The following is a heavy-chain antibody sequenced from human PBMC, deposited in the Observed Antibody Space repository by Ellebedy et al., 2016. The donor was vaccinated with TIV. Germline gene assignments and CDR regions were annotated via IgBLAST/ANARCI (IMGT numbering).Heavy chain of an antibody. V-gene: IGHV4-59*01. CDR2: IYYSGST. D-gene: IGHD3-3*01. J-gene: IGHJ3*02. CDR3: ASRAIFGMGIDAFDI. CDR1: GGSISSYY. Sequence: SETLSLXXTVSGGSISSYYWSWIRQPPGKGLEWIGYIYYSGSTNHNPSLKSRVTISVDTSKNQFSLKLSSVTAADTAVYYCASRAIFGMGIDAFDIWGQGTMVTVSS.